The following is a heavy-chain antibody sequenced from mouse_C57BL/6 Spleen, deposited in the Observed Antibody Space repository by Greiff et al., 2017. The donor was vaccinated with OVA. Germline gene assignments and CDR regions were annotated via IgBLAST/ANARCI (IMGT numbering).Heavy chain of an antibody. CDR1: GYAFSSSW. J-gene: IGHJ2*01. Sequence: QVQLKESGPELVKPGASVKISCKASGYAFSSSWMNWVKQRPGKGLEWIGRIYPGDGDTNYNGKFKGKATLTADKSSSTAYMQLSSLTSEDSAVYFCAREANWDYWGQGTTLTVSS. CDR2: IYPGDGDT. V-gene: IGHV1-82*01. CDR3: AREANWDY. D-gene: IGHD4-1*01.